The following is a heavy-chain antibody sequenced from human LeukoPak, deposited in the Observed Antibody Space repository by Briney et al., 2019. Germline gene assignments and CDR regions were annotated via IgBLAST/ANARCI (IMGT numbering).Heavy chain of an antibody. V-gene: IGHV4-61*08. Sequence: SQTLSLTCTVSGGSISSGGYYWSWIRQPPGKGLEWIGYIYYSGSTNYNPSLKSRVTISVDTSKNQFSLKLSSVTAADTAVYYCARDRDSGSNAFDIWGQGTMVTVSS. D-gene: IGHD3-10*01. CDR1: GGSISSGGYY. J-gene: IGHJ3*02. CDR2: IYYSGST. CDR3: ARDRDSGSNAFDI.